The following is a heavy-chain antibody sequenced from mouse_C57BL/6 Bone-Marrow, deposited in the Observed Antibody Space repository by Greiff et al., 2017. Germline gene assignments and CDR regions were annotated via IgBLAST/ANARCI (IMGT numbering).Heavy chain of an antibody. J-gene: IGHJ4*01. V-gene: IGHV2-2*01. CDR1: GFSLTSYG. CDR3: ARLRGDYAMDY. CDR2: IWSGGST. D-gene: IGHD2-12*01. Sequence: VQLQQSGPGLVQPSQSLSITCTVSGFSLTSYGVHWVRQSPGKGLEWLGVIWSGGSTDYNAVFISRLSISKDNSKSQVFFKMNSLQADDTAIYYCARLRGDYAMDYWGQGTSVTVSS.